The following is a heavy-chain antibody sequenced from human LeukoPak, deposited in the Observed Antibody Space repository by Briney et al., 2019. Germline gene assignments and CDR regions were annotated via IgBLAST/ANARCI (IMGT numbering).Heavy chain of an antibody. Sequence: GGSLRLSCAGSGFTFNTYAMNWVRQAPGKGLEWVSSMSDSDRSTNYADSVKGRFTISRDNSRNTLYLQMNSLRAEDTAVYYCAKSFTPHGDYFAFDVWGQGTMVTVSS. CDR3: AKSFTPHGDYFAFDV. V-gene: IGHV3-23*01. CDR2: MSDSDRST. D-gene: IGHD4-17*01. J-gene: IGHJ3*01. CDR1: GFTFNTYA.